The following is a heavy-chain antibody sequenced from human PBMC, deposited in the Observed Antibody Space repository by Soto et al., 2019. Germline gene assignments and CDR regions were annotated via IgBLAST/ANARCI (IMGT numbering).Heavy chain of an antibody. D-gene: IGHD6-6*01. J-gene: IGHJ6*02. V-gene: IGHV4-59*01. CDR1: GGSISSYY. CDR2: IYYSGST. Sequence: PSETLSLTCTVSGGSISSYYRSWIRQPPGKGLEWIGYIYYSGSTNYNPSLKSRVTISVDTSKNQFSLKLSSVTAADTAVYYCAGSSSSGPYYYYYGMDVWGQGTTVTVSS. CDR3: AGSSSSGPYYYYYGMDV.